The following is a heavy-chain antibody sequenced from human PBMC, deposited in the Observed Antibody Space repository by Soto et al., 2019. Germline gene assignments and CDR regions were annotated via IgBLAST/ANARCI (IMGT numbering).Heavy chain of an antibody. J-gene: IGHJ5*02. Sequence: SETLSLTCTVSGASISRYYWSWIRQSPGKGLEWIGYLYNTGSTIYNPSLKSRVTISVDTSKNQFSLKMSSVTAADTAVYYCARPHGGSSGWDNWFDPWGQGTLVTVSS. D-gene: IGHD6-25*01. CDR1: GASISRYY. V-gene: IGHV4-59*01. CDR3: ARPHGGSSGWDNWFDP. CDR2: LYNTGST.